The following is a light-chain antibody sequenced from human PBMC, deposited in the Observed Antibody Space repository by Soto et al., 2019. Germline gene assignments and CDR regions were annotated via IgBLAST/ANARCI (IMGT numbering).Light chain of an antibody. Sequence: DIQMTQSPSTLSASIGDRVTITCRASQTINNWLAWYQQKPGKAPNLLVYHASNLETGVPSRFSGSAFGTEFTLTISSLQPDDCATYYCQHYNIYPWTFGQGTKVEIK. CDR1: QTINNW. V-gene: IGKV1-5*01. CDR3: QHYNIYPWT. CDR2: HAS. J-gene: IGKJ1*01.